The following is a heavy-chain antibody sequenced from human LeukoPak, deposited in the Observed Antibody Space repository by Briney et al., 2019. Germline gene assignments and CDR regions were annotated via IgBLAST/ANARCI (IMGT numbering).Heavy chain of an antibody. CDR3: ARTIGSKNAFDI. J-gene: IGHJ3*02. V-gene: IGHV3-74*01. CDR2: ISTDGTST. Sequence: GGSLRLSCAASGFTFSTYWMHWVRQAPGKGLVWVSRISTDGTSTNYADSVKGRFTISRDNGNNTLYLQMNSLGAEDTAVYYCARTIGSKNAFDIWGQGTMVTVSS. CDR1: GFTFSTYW. D-gene: IGHD3-9*01.